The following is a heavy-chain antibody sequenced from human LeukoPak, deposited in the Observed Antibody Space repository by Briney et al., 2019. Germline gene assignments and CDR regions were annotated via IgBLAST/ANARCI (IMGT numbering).Heavy chain of an antibody. D-gene: IGHD6-13*01. Sequence: SETLSLTCTVSGGSISSGSYYWSWISQPAGKGLEWIGRIYTSGSTNYNPSLKSRVTISVDTSKNQFSLKLSSVTAADTAVYYCASDNSSSWYSYFDYWGQGTLVTVSS. J-gene: IGHJ4*02. CDR3: ASDNSSSWYSYFDY. V-gene: IGHV4-61*02. CDR2: IYTSGST. CDR1: GGSISSGSYY.